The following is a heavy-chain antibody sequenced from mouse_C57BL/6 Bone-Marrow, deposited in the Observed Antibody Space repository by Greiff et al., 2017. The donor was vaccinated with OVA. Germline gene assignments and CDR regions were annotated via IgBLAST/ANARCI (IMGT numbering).Heavy chain of an antibody. D-gene: IGHD4-1*01. J-gene: IGHJ3*01. Sequence: EVQGVESGGDLVKPGGSLKLSCAASGFTFSSYGMSWVRQTPDKRLEWVATISSGGSYTYYPDSVKGRFTISRDNAKNTLYLQMSSLKSEDTAMYYCASNWDLAYWGQGTLVTVSA. CDR2: ISSGGSYT. CDR3: ASNWDLAY. V-gene: IGHV5-6*01. CDR1: GFTFSSYG.